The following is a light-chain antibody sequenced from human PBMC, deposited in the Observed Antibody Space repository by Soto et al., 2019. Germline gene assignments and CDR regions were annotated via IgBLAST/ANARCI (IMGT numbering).Light chain of an antibody. CDR1: QSVSSSY. CDR2: GAS. J-gene: IGKJ4*01. CDR3: QQYGSSSLT. V-gene: IGKV3-20*01. Sequence: DIVLTQSPGTLSLSPGERATLSCRASQSVSSSYLAWYQQKPGQAPRLLIYGASSRATGIPDRVSGSGSGTDFTLTISRLEPEDFAVYYCQQYGSSSLTFGGGTKVEFK.